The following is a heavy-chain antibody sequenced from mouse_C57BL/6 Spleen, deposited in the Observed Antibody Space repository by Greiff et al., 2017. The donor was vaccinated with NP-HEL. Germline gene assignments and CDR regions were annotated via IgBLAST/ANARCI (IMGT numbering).Heavy chain of an antibody. J-gene: IGHJ3*01. CDR1: GYTFTDYN. V-gene: IGHV1-18*01. D-gene: IGHD3-2*02. CDR3: ARGARDSSGYSLAY. Sequence: VQLQQSGPELVKPGASVKIPCKASGYTFTDYNMDWVKQSHGKSLEWIGDINPNNGGTIYNQKFKGKATLTVDKSSSTAYMELRSLTSEDTAVDYCARGARDSSGYSLAYWGQGTLVTVSA. CDR2: INPNNGGT.